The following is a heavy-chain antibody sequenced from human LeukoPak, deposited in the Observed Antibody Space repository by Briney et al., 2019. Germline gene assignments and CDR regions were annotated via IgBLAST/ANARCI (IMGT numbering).Heavy chain of an antibody. V-gene: IGHV1-18*01. CDR1: GYTLASYG. Sequence: ASVKVSCKASGYTLASYGISWVRQAPGQGLEWMGWISGYNGYTNYAQKFQDKVTMTTDTSTNTAYMELRSLRSDDTAVYYCARYDGSGSVDYWGQGTLVTVSS. J-gene: IGHJ4*02. CDR3: ARYDGSGSVDY. D-gene: IGHD3-10*01. CDR2: ISGYNGYT.